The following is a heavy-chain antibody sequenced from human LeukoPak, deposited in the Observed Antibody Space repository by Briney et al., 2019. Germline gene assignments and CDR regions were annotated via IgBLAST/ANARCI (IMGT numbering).Heavy chain of an antibody. CDR2: ISGSSSTI. CDR3: ARGRGTVTTGYYFDY. J-gene: IGHJ4*02. D-gene: IGHD4-17*01. CDR1: GFTFSTYS. V-gene: IGHV3-48*04. Sequence: GGFLRLSCAASGFTFSTYSINWVRQAPGKGLEWVSYISGSSSTIYYADSLKGRFTISRDNAKNSLYLQMNSLRAEDTAVYYCARGRGTVTTGYYFDYWGQGTLVTVSS.